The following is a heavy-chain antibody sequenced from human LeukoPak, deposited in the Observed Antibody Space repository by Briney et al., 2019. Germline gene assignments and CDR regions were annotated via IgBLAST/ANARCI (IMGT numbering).Heavy chain of an antibody. CDR3: ARENVLRYFDY. CDR1: GFTSSDYY. J-gene: IGHJ4*02. Sequence: GGSLRPPSAAPGFTSSDYYMGWFRRAPGKGLEGVSYISTIGATTYYADSVKGRFTISRDNAKKSLYLQMNSLRAEDTAVYYCARENVLRYFDYWGQGTLVTVSS. D-gene: IGHD3-9*01. V-gene: IGHV3-11*01. CDR2: ISTIGATT.